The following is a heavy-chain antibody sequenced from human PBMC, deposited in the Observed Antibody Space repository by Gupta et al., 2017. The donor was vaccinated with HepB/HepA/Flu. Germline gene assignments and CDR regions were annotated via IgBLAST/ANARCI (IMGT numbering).Heavy chain of an antibody. Sequence: QVQLQESGPGLVKPSETLSLTCTVSGDSVSSVNYYWSWIRQPPGKGLEWIGYIYYSGSTNYNPSLKSRVTISVDTSKNQFSLKLSSVTVADTAVYYCARQFPSQLGRGGFDYWGQGTLVPVSS. CDR1: GDSVSSVNYY. V-gene: IGHV4-61*01. J-gene: IGHJ4*02. CDR3: ARQFPSQLGRGGFDY. D-gene: IGHD1-1*01. CDR2: IYYSGST.